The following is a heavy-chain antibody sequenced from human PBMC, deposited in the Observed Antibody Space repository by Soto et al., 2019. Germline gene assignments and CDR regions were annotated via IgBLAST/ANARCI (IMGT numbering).Heavy chain of an antibody. V-gene: IGHV3-23*01. CDR3: AKEKDYDCWSHFDY. J-gene: IGHJ4*02. D-gene: IGHD3-3*01. Sequence: GGSPRLSCAASGFTYSSYAMSWVRQAPGQGLEWVSAIRGSGGSTYYADSEKGRFTISRDNSKNTLYLQMNSLRAEDIAVYYCAKEKDYDCWSHFDYWGQRTLVTVSS. CDR1: GFTYSSYA. CDR2: IRGSGGST.